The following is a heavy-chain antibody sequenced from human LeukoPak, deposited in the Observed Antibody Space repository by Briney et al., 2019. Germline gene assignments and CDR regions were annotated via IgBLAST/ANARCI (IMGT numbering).Heavy chain of an antibody. V-gene: IGHV4-39*07. Sequence: SETLSLTCTVSGDSISTSNSYWGWIRQPPGKGLEWIGSIYYSGNTYYNASLKSRVTISVDTSKNQSSLKLSSVTAADTAVYYCARRGGSGWYSSENWFDPWGQGTLVTVSS. CDR3: ARRGGSGWYSSENWFDP. CDR2: IYYSGNT. D-gene: IGHD6-19*01. CDR1: GDSISTSNSY. J-gene: IGHJ5*02.